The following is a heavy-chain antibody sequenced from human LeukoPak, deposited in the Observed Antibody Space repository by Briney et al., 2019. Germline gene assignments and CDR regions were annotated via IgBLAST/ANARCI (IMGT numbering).Heavy chain of an antibody. Sequence: QPGGSLRLSCAASGFTFSSYGMHWVRQAPGKGLEWVAFIRYDGSNKYYADSVKGRFTISRDNSKNTLYLQMNSLRAEDTAVYYCAKGGVLSVLRFLVWLFDYWGQGTLVTVSS. D-gene: IGHD3-3*01. CDR1: GFTFSSYG. V-gene: IGHV3-30*02. CDR2: IRYDGSNK. CDR3: AKGGVLSVLRFLVWLFDY. J-gene: IGHJ4*02.